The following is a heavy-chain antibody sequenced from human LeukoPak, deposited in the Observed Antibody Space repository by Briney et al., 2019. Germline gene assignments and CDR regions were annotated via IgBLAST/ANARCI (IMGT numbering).Heavy chain of an antibody. Sequence: SETLSLTCPVSGGSISSGGYYWSWIPQHPGKGLEWIGYIYYSGSTHYNPSLKSRVTMSVDTSKNQFSLKLSSVTAADWAVYCCARGSGGGAFDIWGQGTMVTVSS. D-gene: IGHD3-10*01. CDR3: ARGSGGGAFDI. J-gene: IGHJ3*02. CDR2: IYYSGST. CDR1: GGSISSGGYY. V-gene: IGHV4-31*03.